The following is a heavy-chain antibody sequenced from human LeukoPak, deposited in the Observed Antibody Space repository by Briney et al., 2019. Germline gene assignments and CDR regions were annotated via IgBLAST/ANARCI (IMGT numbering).Heavy chain of an antibody. CDR3: AAETGSDTDYGSENVRGPYGMDV. Sequence: ASVKVSCKASGYTFTSYYMHWVRQAPGQGPEWMGIIYTSDGSARYAQKFQGRVTITRDMSTSTAYMELSSLRSEDTAVYYCAAETGSDTDYGSENVRGPYGMDVWGQGTTVTVSS. J-gene: IGHJ6*02. CDR2: IYTSDGSA. D-gene: IGHD3-10*01. CDR1: GYTFTSYY. V-gene: IGHV1-46*01.